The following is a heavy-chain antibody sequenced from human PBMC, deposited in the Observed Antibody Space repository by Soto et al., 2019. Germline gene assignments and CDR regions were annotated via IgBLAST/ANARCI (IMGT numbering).Heavy chain of an antibody. CDR2: IYSGGST. D-gene: IGHD3-10*01. V-gene: IGHV3-53*02. CDR3: ARRYYGSGRYPDY. CDR1: GFTVSSNY. Sequence: EVQLVETGGGLIQPGGSLRLSCAASGFTVSSNYMSWVRQAPGKGLEWVSVIYSGGSTYYADSVKGRFTISRDNSKNTLYLQMNSLRAEDTAVDYCARRYYGSGRYPDYWGQGTLVTVSS. J-gene: IGHJ4*02.